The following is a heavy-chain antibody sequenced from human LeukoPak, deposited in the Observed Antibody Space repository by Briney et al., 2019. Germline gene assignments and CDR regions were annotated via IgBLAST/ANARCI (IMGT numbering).Heavy chain of an antibody. CDR1: GGSFSGYY. Sequence: SETLSLTCAVYGGSFSGYYWSWIRQPPGKGLEWIGEINHSGSTNYNPSLKSRVTISVDTSKNQFSLKLSSVTAADTAVYYCAGYTRSGDYFDYWGQGTLVTVSS. CDR3: AGYTRSGDYFDY. D-gene: IGHD3-3*01. J-gene: IGHJ4*02. CDR2: INHSGST. V-gene: IGHV4-34*01.